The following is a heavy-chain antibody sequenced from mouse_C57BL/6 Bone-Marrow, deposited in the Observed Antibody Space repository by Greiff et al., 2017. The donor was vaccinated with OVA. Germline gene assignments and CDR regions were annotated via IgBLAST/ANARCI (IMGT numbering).Heavy chain of an antibody. Sequence: VQLQQPGAELVMPGASVKLSCKASGYTFTSYWMHWVKQRPGQGLEWIGEIDPSDSYTNYNQKFKGKSTLTVDKSSSTAYMQLSSLTSEDSAVYYCAREGGNYDCWGQGTTLTVSS. CDR2: IDPSDSYT. V-gene: IGHV1-69*01. CDR3: AREGGNYDC. D-gene: IGHD2-1*01. J-gene: IGHJ2*01. CDR1: GYTFTSYW.